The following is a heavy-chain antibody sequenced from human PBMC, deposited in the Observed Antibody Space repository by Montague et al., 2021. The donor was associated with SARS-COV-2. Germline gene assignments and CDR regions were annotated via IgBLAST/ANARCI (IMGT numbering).Heavy chain of an antibody. CDR1: GGSFSGYY. J-gene: IGHJ5*02. CDR2: INHSGST. CDR3: ARGYDYVWGSYRYLHWFDP. Sequence: SETLSLTCAVYGGSFSGYYWSRIRQPPGKGLEWIGEINHSGSTNYNPPLKSRVTISVDTSKNQFSLKLSSVTAADTAVYYCARGYDYVWGSYRYLHWFDPWGQGTLVTVSS. D-gene: IGHD3-16*02. V-gene: IGHV4-34*01.